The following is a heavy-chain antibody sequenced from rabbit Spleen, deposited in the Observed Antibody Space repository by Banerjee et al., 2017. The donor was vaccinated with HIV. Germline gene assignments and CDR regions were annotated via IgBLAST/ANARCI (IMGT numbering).Heavy chain of an antibody. CDR1: GFSLSNNYV. J-gene: IGHJ4*01. V-gene: IGHV1S40*01. Sequence: QSLEESGGDLVKPGGSLALTCTASGFSLSNNYVMYWVRQAPGKGLEWIGYIYSGSSGSTYYASWAKGRFTISKTSSTTVTLQMTSLTVADTATYFCARDYDGGGYRFNLWGPRHPRHRL. D-gene: IGHD4-2*01. CDR2: IYSGSSGST. CDR3: ARDYDGGGYRFNL.